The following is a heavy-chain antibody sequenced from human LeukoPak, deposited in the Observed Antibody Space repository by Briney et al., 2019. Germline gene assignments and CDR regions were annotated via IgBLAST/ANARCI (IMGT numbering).Heavy chain of an antibody. J-gene: IGHJ4*02. V-gene: IGHV3-23*01. CDR3: AKALGSGWCSFDY. CDR1: GFTFSSYT. D-gene: IGHD6-19*01. Sequence: GGSLRLSCAASGFTFSSYTMSWVRQAPGKGLEWVSAISGSGSSTYYADSVKGRFTISRDNSKNTLYLQMNSLRAEDTAVYYCAKALGSGWCSFDYWGQGTLVTVSS. CDR2: ISGSGSST.